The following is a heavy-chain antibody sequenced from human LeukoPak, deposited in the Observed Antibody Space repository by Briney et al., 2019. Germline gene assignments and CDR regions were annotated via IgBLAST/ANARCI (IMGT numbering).Heavy chain of an antibody. J-gene: IGHJ4*02. Sequence: GASVKVSCKASGYTFSSYGISWVRQAPGQGLEWMGWIRAYDGDTDYAQKFQGRVTMTTDTSTSTAYMELRSLISDDTAVYYCARGLFQTNDYWGQGTLVTVSS. CDR2: IRAYDGDT. CDR1: GYTFSSYG. D-gene: IGHD3-10*02. CDR3: ARGLFQTNDY. V-gene: IGHV1-18*01.